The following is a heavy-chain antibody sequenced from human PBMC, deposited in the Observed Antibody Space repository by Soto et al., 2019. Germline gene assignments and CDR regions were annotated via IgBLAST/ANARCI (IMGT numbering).Heavy chain of an antibody. V-gene: IGHV3-30*18. D-gene: IGHD2-15*01. CDR2: ISYDGSNK. CDR1: GSSFSNYG. J-gene: IGHJ6*02. Sequence: QVQLVESGGGVVQPGRSLRLSCAASGSSFSNYGMHWVRQAPGKGLEWVAAISYDGSNKYYADSVRGRFTLSRDNSKNKLFLQMNSLRPEETAVYYCAKDKDGGKSGYYNAMDVWGQGTTVTVSS. CDR3: AKDKDGGKSGYYNAMDV.